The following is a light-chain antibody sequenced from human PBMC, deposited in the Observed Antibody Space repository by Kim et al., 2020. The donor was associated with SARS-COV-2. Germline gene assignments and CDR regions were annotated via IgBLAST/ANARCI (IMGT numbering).Light chain of an antibody. CDR1: QGISTW. Sequence: DIQMTQSPSSLSASVGDRVTITCRASQGISTWLDWYQQKAGKAPKLLIYGASSLKSGVPSRFSGSGSGTDFTLNISSLQPEDFATYYCQQANSFPNTFGQGTKLEI. V-gene: IGKV1-12*01. CDR3: QQANSFPNT. J-gene: IGKJ2*01. CDR2: GAS.